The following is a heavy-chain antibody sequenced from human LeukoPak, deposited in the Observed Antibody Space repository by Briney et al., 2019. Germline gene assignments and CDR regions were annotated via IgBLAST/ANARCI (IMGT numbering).Heavy chain of an antibody. Sequence: SVKVSCKASGGTFSSYAISWVRQAPGQGLEWMGGIIPIFGTANYAQKFQGRVTITADKSTSTAYMELSSLRSEDTAVYYCARLHSSDYYMDVWGKGTTVTVSS. CDR1: GGTFSSYA. D-gene: IGHD6-19*01. V-gene: IGHV1-69*06. J-gene: IGHJ6*03. CDR2: IIPIFGTA. CDR3: ARLHSSDYYMDV.